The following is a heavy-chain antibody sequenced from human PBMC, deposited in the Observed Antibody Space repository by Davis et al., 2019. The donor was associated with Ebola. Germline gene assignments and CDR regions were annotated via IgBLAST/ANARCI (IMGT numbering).Heavy chain of an antibody. CDR2: ISSHSSYT. CDR3: AKGDYDFWLAPHYFDY. Sequence: GGSLRLSCAASGFTFSSYAMSWVRQAPGKGLEWVSSISSHSSYTYYADSVKGRFTISRDNFKNTLYLQMNSLRAEDTAVYYCAKGDYDFWLAPHYFDYWGQGTLVTVSS. D-gene: IGHD3-3*01. CDR1: GFTFSSYA. V-gene: IGHV3-23*01. J-gene: IGHJ4*02.